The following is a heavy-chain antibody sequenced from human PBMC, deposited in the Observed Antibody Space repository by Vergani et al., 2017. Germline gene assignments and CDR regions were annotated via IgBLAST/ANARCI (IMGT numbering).Heavy chain of an antibody. V-gene: IGHV1-2*02. D-gene: IGHD6-13*01. CDR1: GYTFTGYY. CDR2: INPNSGGK. J-gene: IGHJ4*02. CDR3: ARDLTAAAGRSY. Sequence: QVQLVQSGAEVKKPGASVKVSCKASGYTFTGYYMHWVRQAPGQGLEWMGWINPNSGGKNYAQKFQGRVTMTRDTSISTAYMELSRLRSDDTAVYYCARDLTAAAGRSYWGQGTLVTVSS.